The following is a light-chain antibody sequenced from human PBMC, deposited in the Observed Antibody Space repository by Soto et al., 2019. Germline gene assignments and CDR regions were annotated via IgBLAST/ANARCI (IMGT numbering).Light chain of an antibody. J-gene: IGKJ1*01. CDR1: QTISSW. CDR2: KAS. Sequence: DIQMTQSPSTLSGSVGDRVTITCRASQTISSWLAWYQQKPGKAPKLLIYKASTLKSGVPPRFSGSGSGTEFTLTISSLQPDDFATYYCQHYNSYSEAFGLGTKVDIK. CDR3: QHYNSYSEA. V-gene: IGKV1-5*03.